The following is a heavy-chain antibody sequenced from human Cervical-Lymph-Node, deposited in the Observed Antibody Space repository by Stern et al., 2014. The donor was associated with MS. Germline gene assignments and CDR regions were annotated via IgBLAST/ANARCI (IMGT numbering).Heavy chain of an antibody. Sequence: VQLVESGPGLLRPSETLSLTCNVSGASITSHFWSWIRQPPGKGLEWIGYIYYRGTTNYNASLKGRVAISINTSKTQFSLRLSSVTAADTAVYYCARATDLWGQEILVTVSS. J-gene: IGHJ5*02. CDR1: GASITSHF. CDR3: ARATDL. V-gene: IGHV4-59*11. CDR2: IYYRGTT.